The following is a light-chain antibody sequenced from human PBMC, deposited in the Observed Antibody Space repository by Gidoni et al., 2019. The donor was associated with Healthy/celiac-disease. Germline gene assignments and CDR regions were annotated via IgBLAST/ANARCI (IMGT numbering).Light chain of an antibody. J-gene: IGKJ4*01. V-gene: IGKV1-8*01. CDR3: QQYYSYPLT. CDR2: AAS. CDR1: QSISSY. Sequence: AIRMTQSPSSFSASTGDRVTITCRASQSISSYLAWYQQKPVKAPKLLIYAASTLQSGVPSRFSGSGSGTDFTLTISCLQSEDFATYYCQQYYSYPLTFGGGTKVEIK.